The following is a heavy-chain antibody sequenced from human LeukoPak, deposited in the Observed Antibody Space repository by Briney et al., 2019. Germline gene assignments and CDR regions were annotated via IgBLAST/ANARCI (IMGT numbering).Heavy chain of an antibody. J-gene: IGHJ4*02. CDR2: IYSGGSR. CDR1: GFTVSSNY. Sequence: GGSLRFSCAASGFTVSSNYMNWVRRAPGKGLEWVSVIYSGGSRYYADSVKGRFTISRDSSKNTLYLQMNSLRAEDTAVYYCARFDSSGYYIDSWGQGTLVTVSS. CDR3: ARFDSSGYYIDS. V-gene: IGHV3-53*01. D-gene: IGHD3-22*01.